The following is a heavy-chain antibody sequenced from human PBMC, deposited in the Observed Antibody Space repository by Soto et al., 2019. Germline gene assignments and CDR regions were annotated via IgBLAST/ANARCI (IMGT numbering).Heavy chain of an antibody. CDR1: GGTFSSYA. CDR3: ARERRWDIVVVLVDYYYYYGMDV. CDR2: IIPIFGTA. Sequence: SVKVSCKASGGTFSSYAISWVRQAPGQGLEWMGGIIPIFGTANYAQKFQGRVTITADESTSTAYMELSSLRSEDTAVYYCARERRWDIVVVLVDYYYYYGMDVWGQGTTVTVSS. J-gene: IGHJ6*02. D-gene: IGHD2-2*01. V-gene: IGHV1-69*13.